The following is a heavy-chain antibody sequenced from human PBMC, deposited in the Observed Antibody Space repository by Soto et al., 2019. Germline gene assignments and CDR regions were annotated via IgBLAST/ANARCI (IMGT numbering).Heavy chain of an antibody. CDR1: GFAFDNYG. V-gene: IGHV3-21*01. CDR2: ISKSDYT. Sequence: GGSLRLSCTVSGFAFDNYGINWVRQAPGQGLEWVSSISKSDYTYYSDSVKGRFTISRDNAKNSVSLQMNTLRVEDTAVYYCAREDSIIIPAVSDFWGQGTLVTVSS. J-gene: IGHJ4*02. CDR3: AREDSIIIPAVSDF. D-gene: IGHD2-2*01.